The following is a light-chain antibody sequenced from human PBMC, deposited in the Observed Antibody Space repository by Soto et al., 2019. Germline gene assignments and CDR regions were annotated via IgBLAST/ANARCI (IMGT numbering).Light chain of an antibody. CDR2: GAS. CDR3: HQYRSPPST. V-gene: IGKV3-20*01. J-gene: IGKJ5*01. Sequence: SQSVSSSYLAWYQQKPGQAPRLLIYGASSRATGIPDRFSGSGSGTDVTRTISGLAADDFAGSSGHQYRSPPSTVGQGTRLEIK. CDR1: QSVSSSY.